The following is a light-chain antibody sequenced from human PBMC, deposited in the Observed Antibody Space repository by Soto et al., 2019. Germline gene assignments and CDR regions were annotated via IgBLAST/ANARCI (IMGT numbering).Light chain of an antibody. CDR2: DVS. CDR1: SSDVGGYNY. Sequence: QSVRNQPASVSGSPGQSSRISCTGTSSDVGGYNYVSWYQQHPGKAPKLMIYDVSDRPSGVSNRFSASKSGNTASLTISGLQAEDEADYYCCSYTSSSTPWVFGTGTKVTVL. CDR3: CSYTSSSTPWV. J-gene: IGLJ1*01. V-gene: IGLV2-14*03.